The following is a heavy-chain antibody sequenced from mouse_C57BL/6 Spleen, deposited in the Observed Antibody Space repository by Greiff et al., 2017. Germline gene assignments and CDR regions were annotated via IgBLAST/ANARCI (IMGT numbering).Heavy chain of an antibody. J-gene: IGHJ1*03. D-gene: IGHD1-1*01. CDR2: ISSGSSTI. Sequence: EVHLVESGGGLVQPGGSLKLSCAASGFTFSDYGMHWVRQAPEKGLEWVAYISSGSSTIYYADTVKGRYTISRDKAKNTLFLQMTSLRSEDTAMYYCAGTGTVDWYFDVWGTGTTVTVSS. V-gene: IGHV5-17*01. CDR1: GFTFSDYG. CDR3: AGTGTVDWYFDV.